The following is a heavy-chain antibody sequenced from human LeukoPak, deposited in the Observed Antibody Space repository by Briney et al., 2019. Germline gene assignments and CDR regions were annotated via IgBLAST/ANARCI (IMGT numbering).Heavy chain of an antibody. V-gene: IGHV1-2*02. CDR2: INPNSGGT. D-gene: IGHD6-13*01. Sequence: ASVKVSCKASGYTFTGYYMHWVRQAPGQGLEWMGWINPNSGGTNYAQKFQGRVTMTRDTSISTAYMELSRLRSDDTAVYYCATPYSSSWYASLYYYYYGMDVWGQGTTVTVSS. CDR3: ATPYSSSWYASLYYYYYGMDV. J-gene: IGHJ6*02. CDR1: GYTFTGYY.